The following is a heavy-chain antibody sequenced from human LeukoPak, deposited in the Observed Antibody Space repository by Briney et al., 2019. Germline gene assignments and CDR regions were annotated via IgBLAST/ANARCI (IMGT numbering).Heavy chain of an antibody. Sequence: SETLSLTCTVFGVSISSGDYYWSWIRQPPGKGLEWIGYIYYSGSTYYNPSLKSRITISVDTSKNQFSLKLSSVTAADTAVYYCARAVAAAGSPYFDYWGQGTLVTVSS. CDR1: GVSISSGDYY. J-gene: IGHJ4*02. CDR3: ARAVAAAGSPYFDY. V-gene: IGHV4-30-4*01. CDR2: IYYSGST. D-gene: IGHD6-13*01.